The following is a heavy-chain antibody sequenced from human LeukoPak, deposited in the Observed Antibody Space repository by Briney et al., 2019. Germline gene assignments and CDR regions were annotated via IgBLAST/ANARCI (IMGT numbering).Heavy chain of an antibody. CDR1: GGSISSGGYY. D-gene: IGHD4-17*01. CDR2: IYYSGST. CDR3: ASLYYGDYYFDY. Sequence: SETLSLTCTVSGGSISSGGYYWSWIRQHPGKGLEWIGYIYYSGSTYYNPSLKSRVTISVDTSKNQFSLKLSSVTAADTAVYYCASLYYGDYYFDYWGQGTLVTVSS. V-gene: IGHV4-31*03. J-gene: IGHJ4*02.